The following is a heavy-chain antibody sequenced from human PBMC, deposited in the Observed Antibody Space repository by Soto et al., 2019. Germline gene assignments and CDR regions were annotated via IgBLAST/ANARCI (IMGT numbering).Heavy chain of an antibody. J-gene: IGHJ6*02. CDR1: GGSFSGYY. CDR3: AREGIAAAAGMDV. V-gene: IGHV4-34*01. CDR2: INHSGST. D-gene: IGHD6-13*01. Sequence: LSLTCAVYGGSFSGYYWSWIRQPPGKGLEWIGEINHSGSTNYNPSLKSRVTISVDTSKNQFSLKLSSVTAADTAVYYCAREGIAAAAGMDVWGQGTTVTVSS.